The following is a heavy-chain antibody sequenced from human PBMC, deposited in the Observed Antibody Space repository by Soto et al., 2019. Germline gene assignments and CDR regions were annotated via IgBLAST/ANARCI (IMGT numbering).Heavy chain of an antibody. CDR3: ARGGPVIIPAATNWFDP. Sequence: QVQLVQSGADVKKPGSSVKVSCRGSGGFNSYSISWVRQAPGQGLEWMGGIIPIFATPTYAQKFQGRVTITADKSTYTSYMELSRLTSEDTAVYYCARGGPVIIPAATNWFDPWGQGTLVSVSS. V-gene: IGHV1-69*06. CDR2: IIPIFATP. J-gene: IGHJ5*02. CDR1: GGFNSYS. D-gene: IGHD2-2*01.